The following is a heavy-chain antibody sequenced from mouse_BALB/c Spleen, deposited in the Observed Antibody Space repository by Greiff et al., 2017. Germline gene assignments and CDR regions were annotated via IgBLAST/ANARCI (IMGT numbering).Heavy chain of an antibody. CDR2: ISSGGST. CDR3: ARDGYYVRSYYFDY. V-gene: IGHV5-6-5*01. J-gene: IGHJ2*01. D-gene: IGHD2-3*01. CDR1: GFTFSSYA. Sequence: EVKLMESGGGLVKPGGSLKLSCAASGFTFSSYAMSWVRQTPEKRLEWVASISSGGSTYYPDSVKGRFTISRDNARNILYLQMSSLRSEDTAMYYCARDGYYVRSYYFDYWGQGTTLTVSS.